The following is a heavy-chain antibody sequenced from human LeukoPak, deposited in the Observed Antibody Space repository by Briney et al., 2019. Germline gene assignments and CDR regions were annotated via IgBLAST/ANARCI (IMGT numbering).Heavy chain of an antibody. Sequence: ASVKVSFKASGYTFTSYGISWVRQAPGQGLEWMGWISAYNGNTNYAQKLQGRVTMTTDTSTSTAYMELRSLRSDDTAVYYCARTEDTAMASRYYYYYMDVWGKGTTVTVSS. D-gene: IGHD5-18*01. CDR1: GYTFTSYG. CDR2: ISAYNGNT. J-gene: IGHJ6*03. CDR3: ARTEDTAMASRYYYYYMDV. V-gene: IGHV1-18*01.